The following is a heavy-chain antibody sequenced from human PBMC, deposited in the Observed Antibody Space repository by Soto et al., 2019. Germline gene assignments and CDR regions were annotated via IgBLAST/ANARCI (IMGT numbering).Heavy chain of an antibody. V-gene: IGHV3-30*18. CDR3: AKDLSVIATVNYFDS. CDR1: GFTFSDYG. J-gene: IGHJ4*02. CDR2: IPYDGTKK. D-gene: IGHD4-17*01. Sequence: QVQLVESGGGVVQPGRSLRLSCTASGFTFSDYGMHWVRQAPGKGLEWVAVIPYDGTKKYYADSVKGRFTISRDNSKNTRYLQMNSLRAEDTAVYYGAKDLSVIATVNYFDSWGQGTLVTVSS.